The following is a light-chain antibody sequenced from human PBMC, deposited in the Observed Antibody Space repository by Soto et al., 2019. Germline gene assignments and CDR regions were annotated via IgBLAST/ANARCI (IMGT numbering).Light chain of an antibody. J-gene: IGKJ4*01. CDR1: QSVSTN. Sequence: ETVMTQSPATLSVSPGERATLSCRASQSVSTNLAWYQQKPGQAPRLLIYGTSTRATGIPARFSGSGSGTEFTLNIRRLQSLDFSVYYCQQYNNWPLTFGGGTRVEIK. CDR3: QQYNNWPLT. CDR2: GTS. V-gene: IGKV3-15*01.